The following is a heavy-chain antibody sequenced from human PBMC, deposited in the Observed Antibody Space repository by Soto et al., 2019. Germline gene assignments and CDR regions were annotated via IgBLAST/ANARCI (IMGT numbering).Heavy chain of an antibody. CDR2: ISYSGNT. Sequence: SETLSLTCNVSGGSISSSSYYWGWNRQPPGKGLDWIGSISYSGNTYYNPSLKSRVTISVDTSKNQFSLKLSSVTAADTAVYYCARQGAGGRAFDMWGQGTMVTVSS. CDR3: ARQGAGGRAFDM. CDR1: GGSISSSSYY. V-gene: IGHV4-39*01. J-gene: IGHJ3*02. D-gene: IGHD3-10*01.